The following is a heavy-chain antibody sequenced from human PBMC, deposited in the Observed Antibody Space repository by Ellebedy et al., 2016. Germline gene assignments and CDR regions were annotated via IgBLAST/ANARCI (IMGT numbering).Heavy chain of an antibody. Sequence: GESLKISCAASGLTFSRYWMSWVRQAPGKGLEWVANIKQDGSEKHYVDSVKGRITISRDNAKNSLYLKMNSLRAEDTAVYYCARGGYCSSTSCYTDVRGPEDSWGQGTLVTVSS. CDR2: IKQDGSEK. CDR3: ARGGYCSSTSCYTDVRGPEDS. CDR1: GLTFSRYW. D-gene: IGHD2-2*02. J-gene: IGHJ4*02. V-gene: IGHV3-7*01.